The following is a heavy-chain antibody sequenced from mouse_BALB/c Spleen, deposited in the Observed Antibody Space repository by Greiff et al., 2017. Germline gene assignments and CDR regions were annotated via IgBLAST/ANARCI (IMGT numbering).Heavy chain of an antibody. CDR1: GYTFTSYN. V-gene: IGHV1-12*01. CDR2: IYPGNGDT. Sequence: QVQLQQPGAELVKPGASVKMSCKASGYTFTSYNMHWVKQTPGQGLEWIGAIYPGNGDTSYNQKFKGKATLTADKSSSTAYMQLSSLTSEDSAVYYCARLGIWGQGTLVTVSA. CDR3: ARLGI. D-gene: IGHD4-1*01. J-gene: IGHJ3*01.